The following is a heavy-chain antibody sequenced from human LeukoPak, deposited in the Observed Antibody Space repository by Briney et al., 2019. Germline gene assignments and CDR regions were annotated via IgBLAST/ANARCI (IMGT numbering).Heavy chain of an antibody. CDR2: IYHSGST. CDR3: ARDYYDSSGYYSGIDY. V-gene: IGHV4-4*02. CDR1: GGSISSSTR. J-gene: IGHJ4*02. D-gene: IGHD3-22*01. Sequence: SGTLSLTCAVSGGSISSSTRWSLVRQPPGKGLEWIGEIYHSGSTNYNPSIKSRVTISVDKSKNQFSLKLSSVTAADTAVYYCARDYYDSSGYYSGIDYWGQGTLVTVSS.